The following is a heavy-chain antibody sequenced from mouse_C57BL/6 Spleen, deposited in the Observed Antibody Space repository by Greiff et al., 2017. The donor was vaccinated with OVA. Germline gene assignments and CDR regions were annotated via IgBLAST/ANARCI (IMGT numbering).Heavy chain of an antibody. D-gene: IGHD2-3*01. V-gene: IGHV1-81*01. Sequence: VMLVESGAELARPGASVKLSCKASGYTFTSYGISWVKQRTGQGLEWIGEIYPRSGNTYYNEKFKGKATLTADQYSSTAYMELRSLTSEDSAVYCCARWDDGYPLDYWGQGTTLTVSS. CDR2: IYPRSGNT. J-gene: IGHJ2*01. CDR1: GYTFTSYG. CDR3: ARWDDGYPLDY.